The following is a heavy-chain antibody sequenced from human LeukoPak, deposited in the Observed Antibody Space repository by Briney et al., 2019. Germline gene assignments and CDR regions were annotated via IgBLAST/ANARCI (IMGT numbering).Heavy chain of an antibody. V-gene: IGHV3-66*02. D-gene: IGHD3-3*01. CDR2: IYSGGST. Sequence: GGSLRLSCAASGFTFSSYGMHWVRQAPGKGLEWVSVIYSGGSTYYADSVKGRFTISRDNSKNTLYLQMNSLRAEDTAVYYCARSLWDFWSGEPYYYYMDVWGKGTTVTVSS. CDR1: GFTFSSYG. CDR3: ARSLWDFWSGEPYYYYMDV. J-gene: IGHJ6*03.